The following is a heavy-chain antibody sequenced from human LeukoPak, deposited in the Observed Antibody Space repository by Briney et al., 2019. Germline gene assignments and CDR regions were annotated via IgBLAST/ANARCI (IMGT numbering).Heavy chain of an antibody. CDR2: IYHSGST. Sequence: SGTLSLTCAVSGGSISSSNWWSWVRQPPGRGLEWIGEIYHSGSTNYNPSLKSRVTISVDTSKNQFSLKLSSVTAADTAVYYCARVSPRTIVVVTASRGAFDIWGQGTMVTVSS. V-gene: IGHV4-4*02. CDR1: GGSISSSNW. D-gene: IGHD2-21*02. J-gene: IGHJ3*02. CDR3: ARVSPRTIVVVTASRGAFDI.